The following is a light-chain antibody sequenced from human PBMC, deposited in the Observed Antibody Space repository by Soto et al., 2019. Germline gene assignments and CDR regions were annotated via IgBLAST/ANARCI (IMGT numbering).Light chain of an antibody. Sequence: DIQVTQSPSSLSAAVGDTVTISCRASQTIVTYLNWYQQKPGKAPKLLMYSASTLQSGVPSRFRGSGSGTEFTLTITSLQPEDFATYYCQQSYSTPITFGQGTRLEIK. CDR2: SAS. CDR1: QTIVTY. CDR3: QQSYSTPIT. V-gene: IGKV1-39*01. J-gene: IGKJ5*01.